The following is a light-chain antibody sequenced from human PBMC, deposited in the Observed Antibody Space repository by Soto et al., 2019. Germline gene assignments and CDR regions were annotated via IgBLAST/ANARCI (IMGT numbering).Light chain of an antibody. V-gene: IGKV1-5*03. J-gene: IGKJ1*01. Sequence: DIQMTQSPSTLSAFVVDRVTITCRASQHINNTGVAWYQQKPGNAPKLLIYKTSILESGVLSRFSGSGSGTQFTLTFSSLQPDVSATYFCLQDQSWTFGQGTTVQIK. CDR3: LQDQSWT. CDR1: QHINNTG. CDR2: KTS.